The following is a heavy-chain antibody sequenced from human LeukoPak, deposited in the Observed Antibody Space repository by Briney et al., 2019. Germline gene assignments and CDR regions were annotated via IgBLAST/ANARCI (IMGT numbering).Heavy chain of an antibody. J-gene: IGHJ5*02. CDR2: ISYDGSNK. V-gene: IGHV3-30*18. CDR1: GFTFSSYG. Sequence: GGSLRLSCEASGFTFSSYGMHWVRQAPGKGLEWVAVISYDGSNKYYADSVKGRFTISRDNSKNTLYLQMNSLRAEDTAVYYCAKLSAVAGMGFDPWGQGTLVTVSS. D-gene: IGHD6-19*01. CDR3: AKLSAVAGMGFDP.